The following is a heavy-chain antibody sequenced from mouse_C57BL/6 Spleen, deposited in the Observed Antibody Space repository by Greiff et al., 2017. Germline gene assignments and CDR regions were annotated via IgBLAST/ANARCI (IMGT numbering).Heavy chain of an antibody. CDR3: ARHHSNYGYFDV. D-gene: IGHD2-5*01. Sequence: EVKVEESGGGLVQPGGSLKLSCAASGFTFSDYYMYWVRQTPEKRLEWVAYISNGGGSTYYPDTVKGRFTISRDNAKNTLYLQMSRLKSEDTAMYYCARHHSNYGYFDVWGTGTTVTVSS. J-gene: IGHJ1*03. V-gene: IGHV5-12*01. CDR2: ISNGGGST. CDR1: GFTFSDYY.